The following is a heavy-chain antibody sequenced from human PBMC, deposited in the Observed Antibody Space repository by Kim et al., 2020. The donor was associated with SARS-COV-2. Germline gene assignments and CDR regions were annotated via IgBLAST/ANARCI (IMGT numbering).Heavy chain of an antibody. Sequence: LKSRVTISVDTSKNQFSLRLSSVTAADTAVYYCARVDPNSPVPYYYGMDVWGQGTTVTVSS. CDR3: ARVDPNSPVPYYYGMDV. D-gene: IGHD2-2*03. V-gene: IGHV4-39*07. J-gene: IGHJ6*02.